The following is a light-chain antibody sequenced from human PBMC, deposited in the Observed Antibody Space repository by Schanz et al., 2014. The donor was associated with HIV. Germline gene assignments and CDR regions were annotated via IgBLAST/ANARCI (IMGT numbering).Light chain of an antibody. V-gene: IGLV2-23*01. Sequence: QSALTQPASVSGTPGQSITISCSGTSFDVGSSEFVSWYQVSPGEAPKLLVYEGSRRPSGVSDRFSGSKSGNTASLSIAGIQAEDEADYFCCSYVHFTRTGVFGGGTKLTVL. CDR2: EGS. J-gene: IGLJ3*02. CDR1: SFDVGSSEF. CDR3: CSYVHFTRTGV.